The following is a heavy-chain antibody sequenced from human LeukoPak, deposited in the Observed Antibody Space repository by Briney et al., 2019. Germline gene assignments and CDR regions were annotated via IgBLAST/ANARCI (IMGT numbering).Heavy chain of an antibody. CDR2: INPSGGST. CDR1: GYTFTSYY. D-gene: IGHD1-26*01. CDR3: VREHRSGSYGD. V-gene: IGHV1-46*01. Sequence: ASVKVSCKASGYTFTSYYMHWVRQAPGQGLEWMGIINPSGGSTSYAQKFQGRVTMTRDMSTSTVYMELSSLRSEDTAVYYCVREHRSGSYGDWGQGTLVTVSS. J-gene: IGHJ4*02.